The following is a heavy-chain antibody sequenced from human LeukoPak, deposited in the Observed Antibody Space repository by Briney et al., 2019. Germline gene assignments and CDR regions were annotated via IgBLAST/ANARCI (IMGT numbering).Heavy chain of an antibody. CDR2: IYHSGST. CDR3: ARTDILTGYYLEY. J-gene: IGHJ4*02. Sequence: PSETLSLNCTVSGGSISSSDYYWGWIRRPPGKGLEWIGSIYHSGSTYYNPSLKSRVTISVDTSKNQFSLKLSSVTAADTAVYYCARTDILTGYYLEYWGQGTLVTVSS. D-gene: IGHD3-9*01. CDR1: GGSISSSDYY. V-gene: IGHV4-39*07.